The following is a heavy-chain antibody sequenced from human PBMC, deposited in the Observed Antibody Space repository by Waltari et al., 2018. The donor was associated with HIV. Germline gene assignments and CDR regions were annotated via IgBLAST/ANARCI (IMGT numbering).Heavy chain of an antibody. CDR1: AYSIGHGFY. J-gene: IGHJ6*02. V-gene: IGHV4-38-2*01. CDR3: AGMDYGSGTPPLDIYVMDV. CDR2: VQQSGRA. Sequence: QLLLQESGPGLVKPSETLSLTCSVSAYSIGHGFYWGWIRQPPGEGLEWIATVQQSGRAEYRQSHKGRVTISMDTSRNQFSLKMNSVTAADTAVYYCAGMDYGSGTPPLDIYVMDVWGQGTTVTVSS. D-gene: IGHD3-10*01.